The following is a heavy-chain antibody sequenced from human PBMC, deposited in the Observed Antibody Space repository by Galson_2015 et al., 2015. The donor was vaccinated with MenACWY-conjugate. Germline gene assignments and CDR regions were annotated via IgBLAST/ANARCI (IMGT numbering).Heavy chain of an antibody. CDR1: GFTFSNAW. Sequence: SLRLSCAASGFTFSNAWMRWVRQAPGKGLEWVGRIKSKADGGTTDYAAPVKGRFTISRDDSKNTLYLQMNSLKTEDTAVYYCTTDPVTPSIVGYFDYWGQGTLVTVSS. CDR3: TTDPVTPSIVGYFDY. D-gene: IGHD2-21*01. V-gene: IGHV3-15*01. CDR2: IKSKADGGTT. J-gene: IGHJ4*02.